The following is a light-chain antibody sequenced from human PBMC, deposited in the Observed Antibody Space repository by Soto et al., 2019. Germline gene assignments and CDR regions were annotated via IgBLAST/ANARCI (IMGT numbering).Light chain of an antibody. CDR2: DDA. CDR3: QVCESNSVFV. CDR1: NIGSQS. J-gene: IGLJ1*01. V-gene: IGLV3-21*02. Sequence: SYELAQPPSVSVAPGQTARSTCGGNNIGSQSVHWYQQKPGQAPVLVVYDDADRPSGVPERFSGSKSGNMATLTISRVEAGDEADYYCQVCESNSVFVFGIGTKVTVL.